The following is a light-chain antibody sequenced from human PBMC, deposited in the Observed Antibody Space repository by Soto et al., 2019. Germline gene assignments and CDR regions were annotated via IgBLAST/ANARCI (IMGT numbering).Light chain of an antibody. Sequence: EIALTQSPGTLSLSPGERATLSCRASQSVSSSYLACYQQKPGQAPRLLIYGASSRATGIPARFSGSGSGTAFPLTISRLEPEDVAVYYCPQYGSAPLFSFGPRTKVDIK. CDR2: GAS. CDR3: PQYGSAPLFS. CDR1: QSVSSSY. V-gene: IGKV3-20*01. J-gene: IGKJ3*01.